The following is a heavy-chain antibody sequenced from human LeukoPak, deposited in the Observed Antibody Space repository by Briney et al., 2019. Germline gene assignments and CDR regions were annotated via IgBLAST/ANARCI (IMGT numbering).Heavy chain of an antibody. CDR1: GLTFSEYY. D-gene: IGHD3-22*01. V-gene: IGHV3-11*04. Sequence: PGGSLRLSCAASGLTFSEYYMTCIREAPGKGREWVSSISGTGTTIYSADSVRGRFTVSRDNARNSLFLHMNSLRAEDTAVYYCAVQITMIVVVPYFDYWGQGTLVTVSS. CDR2: ISGTGTTI. CDR3: AVQITMIVVVPYFDY. J-gene: IGHJ4*02.